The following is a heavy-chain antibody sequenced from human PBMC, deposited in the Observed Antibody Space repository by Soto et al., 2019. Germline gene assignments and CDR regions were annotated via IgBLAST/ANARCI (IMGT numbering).Heavy chain of an antibody. D-gene: IGHD3-10*01. J-gene: IGHJ4*02. CDR2: IYYSGST. Sequence: QLQLQESGPGLVKPSETLSLTCTVSGGSISSSSYYWGWIRQPPGKGLEWIGRIYYSGSTHYNPSCESRVPISVDTATNRFSLKLSSVAAADTAVYYCAGRGYGSGDYWGQGTLVTVSS. CDR1: GGSISSSSYY. CDR3: AGRGYGSGDY. V-gene: IGHV4-39*01.